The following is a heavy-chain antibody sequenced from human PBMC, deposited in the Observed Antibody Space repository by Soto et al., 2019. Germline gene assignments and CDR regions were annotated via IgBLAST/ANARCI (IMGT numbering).Heavy chain of an antibody. CDR3: AKDLEEDIVVVPAAIRTQFDY. V-gene: IGHV3-33*06. D-gene: IGHD2-2*01. J-gene: IGHJ4*02. Sequence: GGSLRLSCAASGFTFSSYGMHWVRQAPGKGLEWVAVIWYDGSNKYYADSVKGRFTISRDNSKNTLYLQMNSLRAEDTAVYYCAKDLEEDIVVVPAAIRTQFDYWGQGTLVTVSS. CDR1: GFTFSSYG. CDR2: IWYDGSNK.